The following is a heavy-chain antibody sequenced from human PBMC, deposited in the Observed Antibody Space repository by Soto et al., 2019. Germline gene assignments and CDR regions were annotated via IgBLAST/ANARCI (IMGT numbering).Heavy chain of an antibody. CDR2: IDWDDDK. V-gene: IGHV2-70*04. D-gene: IGHD6-13*01. CDR1: GFSLSTSGMR. CDR3: AREPSIAAAGDYYYSGMDV. J-gene: IGHJ6*02. Sequence: GSGPTLVNPTQTLTLTCTFSGFSLSTSGMRVSWIRQPPGKALEWLARIDWDDDKFYITSLKTRLTISKDTSKNQVVLTMTNMDPVDTATYYCAREPSIAAAGDYYYSGMDVWGQGTTVTVAS.